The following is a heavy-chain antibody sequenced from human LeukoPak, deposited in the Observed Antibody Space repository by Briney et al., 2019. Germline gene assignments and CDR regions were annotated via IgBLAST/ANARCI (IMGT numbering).Heavy chain of an antibody. CDR3: AKVLAFRELYNNFDY. D-gene: IGHD1-26*01. J-gene: IGHJ4*02. V-gene: IGHV3-74*01. Sequence: GGSLRLSCVASGFTFSSYWMHWVRQDPRKGLVWVSRISGDGRNINYADSVRGRFTISRDNAKNTLYLQMNSLRAEDTALYYCAKVLAFRELYNNFDYWGQGALVTVSS. CDR1: GFTFSSYW. CDR2: ISGDGRNI.